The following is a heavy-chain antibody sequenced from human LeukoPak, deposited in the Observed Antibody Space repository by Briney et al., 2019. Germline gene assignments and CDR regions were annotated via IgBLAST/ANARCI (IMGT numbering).Heavy chain of an antibody. CDR3: ARDEVEKYRNYYYYMDV. D-gene: IGHD5-18*01. CDR2: IIPIFGTA. J-gene: IGHJ6*03. V-gene: IGHV1-69*05. CDR1: GGTFSSYA. Sequence: AASVKVSCKASGGTFSSYAISWVRQAPGQGLEWMGGIIPIFGTANYAQKFQGRVTITTDESTSTAYMELSSLRSEDTAVYYCARDEVEKYRNYYYYMDVWGKGTTVTVSS.